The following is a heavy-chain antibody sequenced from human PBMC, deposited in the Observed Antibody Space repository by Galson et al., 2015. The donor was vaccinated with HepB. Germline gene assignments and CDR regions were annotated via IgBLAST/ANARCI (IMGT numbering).Heavy chain of an antibody. V-gene: IGHV3-53*01. Sequence: SLRLSCAVSGFTVSKSYVSWVRQAPGKGLEWLSVIYRGGHAFYADSVQGRFTISRDTSKNTVYLQMRSLRAEDTAVYYCASPFCIGGNCYPLWYWGQGALVTVSS. J-gene: IGHJ4*02. D-gene: IGHD2-15*01. CDR2: IYRGGHA. CDR1: GFTVSKSY. CDR3: ASPFCIGGNCYPLWY.